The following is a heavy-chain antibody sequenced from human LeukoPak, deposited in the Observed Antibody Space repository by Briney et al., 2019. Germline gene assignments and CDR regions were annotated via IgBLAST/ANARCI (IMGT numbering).Heavy chain of an antibody. D-gene: IGHD3-10*01. V-gene: IGHV3-23*01. CDR1: GFTFSSYS. Sequence: GGSLRLSCAASGFTFSSYSMGWVRQAPGKGLEWVSAVTGSGDKTYYADSVKGRFTISRDNSRNTLYLQMNTLRAEDTAIYYCTKGARGLDFWGQGTLVTASS. CDR2: VTGSGDKT. J-gene: IGHJ4*02. CDR3: TKGARGLDF.